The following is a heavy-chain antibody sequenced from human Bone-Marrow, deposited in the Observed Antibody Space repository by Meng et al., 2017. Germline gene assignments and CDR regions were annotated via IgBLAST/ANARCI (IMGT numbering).Heavy chain of an antibody. CDR3: ARVQRLGPEDVDTAMVTRKKYYYYYYGMDV. CDR1: GFTFSSYE. J-gene: IGHJ6*02. V-gene: IGHV3-48*03. D-gene: IGHD5-18*01. CDR2: ISSSGSTI. Sequence: GGPLRPSCAAFGFTFSSYELNWVRQAPGKGLEWVSYISSSGSTIYYTDSVKGRFTISRDNSKNTLYLQMNSLRAEDTAVYYCARVQRLGPEDVDTAMVTRKKYYYYYYGMDVWGQGTTVTVSS.